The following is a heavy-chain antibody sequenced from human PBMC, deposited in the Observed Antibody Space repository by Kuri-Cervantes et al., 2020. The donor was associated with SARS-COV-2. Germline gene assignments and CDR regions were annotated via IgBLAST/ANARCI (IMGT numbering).Heavy chain of an antibody. CDR3: ARAFPRSYVGY. Sequence: ESLKISCAVYGGSFSGYYWSWIRQPPGKGLEWIGEINHSGSTNYNPSLKSRVTISVDTSKNQFSQKLSSVTAADTAVYYCARAFPRSYVGYWGQGTLVTVSS. CDR2: INHSGST. D-gene: IGHD5-18*01. CDR1: GGSFSGYY. J-gene: IGHJ4*02. V-gene: IGHV4-34*01.